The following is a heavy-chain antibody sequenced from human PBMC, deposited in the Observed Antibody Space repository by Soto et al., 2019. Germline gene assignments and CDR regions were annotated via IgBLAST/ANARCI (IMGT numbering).Heavy chain of an antibody. D-gene: IGHD2-15*01. CDR1: GYTFTTYY. V-gene: IGHV1-46*01. Sequence: QVQLVQSGAEVKRPGASVKVSCKASGYTFTTYYMHWVRQAPGQGLEWLGIINPNGGSTTYAQKFQGRVTMTRDTSTSTVYLGPSSLRSEDTAVYYCARARYCSGGTCFHGNCDYWGQGTLVTVSA. CDR2: INPNGGST. CDR3: ARARYCSGGTCFHGNCDY. J-gene: IGHJ4*02.